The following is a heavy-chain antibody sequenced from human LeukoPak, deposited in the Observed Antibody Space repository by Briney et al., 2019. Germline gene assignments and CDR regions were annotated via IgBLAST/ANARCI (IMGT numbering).Heavy chain of an antibody. D-gene: IGHD3-10*01. Sequence: GASLRLSCAASGFTFSSYAMSWVRQAPGKGLEWVSAISGSGGSTYYADSVKGRFTISSDNSKNTLYLQMNSLRAEDTAVYYCAKGLSGDSGYDYWGQGTLVTVSS. CDR3: AKGLSGDSGYDY. V-gene: IGHV3-23*01. CDR1: GFTFSSYA. CDR2: ISGSGGST. J-gene: IGHJ4*02.